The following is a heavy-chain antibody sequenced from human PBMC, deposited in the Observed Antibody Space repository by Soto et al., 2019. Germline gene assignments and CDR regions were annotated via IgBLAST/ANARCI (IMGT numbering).Heavy chain of an antibody. CDR3: AKASSPYYYDSSGYYLAY. Sequence: VGSLRLSCAASGFTFSSYGMHWVRQAPGKGLEWVAVISYDGSNKYYADSVKGRFTISRDNSKNTLYLQMNSLRAEDTAVYYCAKASSPYYYDSSGYYLAYWGQGTLVTV. D-gene: IGHD3-22*01. V-gene: IGHV3-30*18. J-gene: IGHJ4*02. CDR2: ISYDGSNK. CDR1: GFTFSSYG.